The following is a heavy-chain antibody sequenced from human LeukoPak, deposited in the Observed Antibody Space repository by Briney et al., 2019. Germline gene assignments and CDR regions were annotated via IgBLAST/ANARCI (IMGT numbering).Heavy chain of an antibody. CDR3: AREREAVTGPKTPPVYGMDV. D-gene: IGHD6-19*01. Sequence: ASVKVSCKASGYTFTGYYMHWVRQAPGQGLEWMGWINPNSGGTNYAQKFQGRVTMTRDTSISTAYMELSRLRSDDTAVYYCAREREAVTGPKTPPVYGMDVRGQGTTVTVSS. CDR1: GYTFTGYY. V-gene: IGHV1-2*02. J-gene: IGHJ6*02. CDR2: INPNSGGT.